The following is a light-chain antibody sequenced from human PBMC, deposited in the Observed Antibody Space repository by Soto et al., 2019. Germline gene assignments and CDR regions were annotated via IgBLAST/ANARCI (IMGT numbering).Light chain of an antibody. V-gene: IGLV2-14*01. CDR3: SSYTSGSTSYV. CDR2: EVT. J-gene: IGLJ1*01. CDR1: SSDVGDYNY. Sequence: QSALTQPASVSGSPGQSITISCTGTSSDVGDYNYVSWYQHHPGKAPKLMIYEVTNRPSGVSNRFSGSKSGNTASLAISGLQADDEADYYCSSYTSGSTSYVFGTGTKLPVL.